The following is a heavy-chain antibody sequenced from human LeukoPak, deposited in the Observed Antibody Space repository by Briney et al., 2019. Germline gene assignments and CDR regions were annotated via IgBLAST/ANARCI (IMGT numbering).Heavy chain of an antibody. CDR2: IYYSGNT. D-gene: IGHD3-10*01. V-gene: IGHV4-31*03. Sequence: PSETLSLTCTVSGVSISSGGYYWSWIRQLPGKGLEWIGYIYYSGNTYSNPSLKSRLTISADASKNLFSLKLTSVTAADTAVYYCANGEWAYSFDYWGQGTLVTVSS. CDR3: ANGEWAYSFDY. J-gene: IGHJ4*02. CDR1: GVSISSGGYY.